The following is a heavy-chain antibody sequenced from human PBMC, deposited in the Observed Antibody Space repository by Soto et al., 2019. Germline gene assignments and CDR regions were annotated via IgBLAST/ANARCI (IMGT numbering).Heavy chain of an antibody. V-gene: IGHV6-1*01. J-gene: IGHJ6*02. CDR2: TYYRSKWYN. Sequence: SQTLSLTCAISGDSVSSNSAAWNWIRQSPSRGLEWLGRTYYRSKWYNDYAVSVKSRITINPDTSKNQFSLQLNSVTPEDTAVYYCARQYGSGSYLYYYYGMDVWGQGPTVTVSS. CDR3: ARQYGSGSYLYYYYGMDV. CDR1: GDSVSSNSAA. D-gene: IGHD3-10*01.